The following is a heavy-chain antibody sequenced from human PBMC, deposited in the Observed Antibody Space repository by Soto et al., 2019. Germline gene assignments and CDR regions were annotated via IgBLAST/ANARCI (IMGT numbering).Heavy chain of an antibody. V-gene: IGHV4-31*03. Sequence: SETLSLTCTVSGGSISSGGYYWSWIRQHPGKGLEWIGYIYYSGSTYYNPSLKSRVTISVDASKNQFSLKLSSVTAADTAVYYCASPGTTLGPDAFDIWGQGTMVTV. CDR3: ASPGTTLGPDAFDI. J-gene: IGHJ3*02. D-gene: IGHD1-1*01. CDR2: IYYSGST. CDR1: GGSISSGGYY.